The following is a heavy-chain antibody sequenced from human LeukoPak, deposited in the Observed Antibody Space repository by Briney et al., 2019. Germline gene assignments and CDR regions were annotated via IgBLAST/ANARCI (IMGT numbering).Heavy chain of an antibody. D-gene: IGHD6-13*01. CDR3: ARVVGSSWYDY. Sequence: GGSLRLSCAASGFTFSSYAMHWVRQAPGRGLEYVSAISSNGDSTYYANSVKGRFTISRDNSKNTLYLQMGSLRAEDMAVYYCARVVGSSWYDYWGQGTLVTVSS. CDR1: GFTFSSYA. V-gene: IGHV3-64*01. CDR2: ISSNGDST. J-gene: IGHJ4*02.